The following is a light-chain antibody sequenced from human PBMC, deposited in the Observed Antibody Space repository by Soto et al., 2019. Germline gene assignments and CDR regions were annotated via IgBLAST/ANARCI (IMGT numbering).Light chain of an antibody. Sequence: DIQMTQSPSTLSASVGDRVTITCRASQSISSWLAWYQQKPGKAPKLLIYDASSLESGVPSRFSGSGSGTEFILTSSSLQADDFTTYYCQQYNSYWTFGQGTKVEIK. CDR1: QSISSW. V-gene: IGKV1-5*01. J-gene: IGKJ1*01. CDR3: QQYNSYWT. CDR2: DAS.